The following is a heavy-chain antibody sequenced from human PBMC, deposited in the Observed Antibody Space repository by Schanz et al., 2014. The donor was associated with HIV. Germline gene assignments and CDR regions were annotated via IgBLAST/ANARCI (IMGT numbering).Heavy chain of an antibody. V-gene: IGHV3-9*01. CDR2: ISWNSGSI. Sequence: EVQLVESGGGLVQPGRSLSLSCAASGFTFDDYAMHWVRQAPGKGLEWVSGISWNSGSIGYADSVKGRFTISRDNAKNSLYLQMNSLRAEDTALYYCAKDIAGYNRYYFDYWGQGTLVTVSS. CDR3: AKDIAGYNRYYFDY. J-gene: IGHJ4*02. CDR1: GFTFDDYA. D-gene: IGHD5-12*01.